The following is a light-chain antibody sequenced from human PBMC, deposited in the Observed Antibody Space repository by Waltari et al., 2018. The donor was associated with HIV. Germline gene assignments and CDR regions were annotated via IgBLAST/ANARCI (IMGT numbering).Light chain of an antibody. Sequence: DIQLTQSPSFLSASVGDRVTITCRASQGISSYLAWYQQKPGKAPKLLIYAASTLQSGVPSRFSGSGSGTEFTLTISSLQPEDFVTYYCQQFNSYPYSFGQGTKLEIK. CDR2: AAS. V-gene: IGKV1-9*01. CDR3: QQFNSYPYS. J-gene: IGKJ2*03. CDR1: QGISSY.